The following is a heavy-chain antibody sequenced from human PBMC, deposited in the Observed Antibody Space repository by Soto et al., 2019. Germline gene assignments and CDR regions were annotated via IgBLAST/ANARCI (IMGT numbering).Heavy chain of an antibody. V-gene: IGHV1-46*01. CDR3: ARVPLGTSCYLSIDY. J-gene: IGHJ4*02. Sequence: QVQLVQSGAEVKKPGASVKVSCKASGYTFTSYYMHWVRQAPGQGLEWMGIINPSGGSTSYAQKFQGRVTMTRDTSTSTVYMELSSLRSEDTAVYYCARVPLGTSCYLSIDYWGQGTLVTVSS. CDR1: GYTFTSYY. D-gene: IGHD2-2*01. CDR2: INPSGGST.